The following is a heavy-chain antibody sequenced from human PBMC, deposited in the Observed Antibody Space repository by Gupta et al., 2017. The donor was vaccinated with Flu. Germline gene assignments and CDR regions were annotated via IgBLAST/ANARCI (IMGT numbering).Heavy chain of an antibody. V-gene: IGHV1-2*02. J-gene: IGHJ4*02. Sequence: QVQLVQSGAEVKKPGASVTVSCKASGYTFTGYYMHWVRQAPGQGLEWMGWINPNSGGTNYAQKFQGRVTMTRDTSISTAYMELSRLRSDDTAVYYCARGRRYFDWLLFSGYYDYWGQGTLVTVSS. CDR1: GYTFTGYY. CDR2: INPNSGGT. CDR3: ARGRRYFDWLLFSGYYDY. D-gene: IGHD3-9*01.